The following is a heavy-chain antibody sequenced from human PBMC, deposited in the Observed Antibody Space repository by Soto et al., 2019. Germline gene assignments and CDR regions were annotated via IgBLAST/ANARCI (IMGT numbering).Heavy chain of an antibody. J-gene: IGHJ4*02. V-gene: IGHV3-48*01. D-gene: IGHD5-18*01. CDR2: ISSSSSTI. CDR1: GFTFSSYN. Sequence: GGSLRLSCAASGFTFSSYNMNWVRQAPGKGLEWVSYISSSSSTIYYADSVKGRFTISRDNAKNSLYLQMNSLRAEDTAVYYCARDSGYSYGPLDYWGQGTLVTVSS. CDR3: ARDSGYSYGPLDY.